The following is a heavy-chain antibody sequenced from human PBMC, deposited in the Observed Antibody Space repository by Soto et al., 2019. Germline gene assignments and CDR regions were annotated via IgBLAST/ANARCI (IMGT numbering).Heavy chain of an antibody. CDR1: GGSISSGDYY. J-gene: IGHJ5*02. CDR2: IYYSGST. D-gene: IGHD5-18*01. V-gene: IGHV4-30-4*01. CDR3: ARYNVDTASDWFDP. Sequence: PSETLSLTCTVSGGSISSGDYYWSWIRQPPGKGLEWIGYIYYSGSTYYNPSLKSRVTISVDTSKNQFSLKLSSVTAADTAVYYCARYNVDTASDWFDPWGQGTLVTVSS.